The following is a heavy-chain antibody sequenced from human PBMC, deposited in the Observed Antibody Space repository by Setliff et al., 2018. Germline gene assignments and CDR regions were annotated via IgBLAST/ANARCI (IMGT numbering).Heavy chain of an antibody. CDR2: FDPEDGET. CDR1: GYTFTDCY. CDR3: ATPRSGIIDAFDI. Sequence: ASVKVSCKSSGYTFTDCYIHWVRQAPGKGLEWMGGFDPEDGETIYAQKFQGRVTMTEDTSTDTAYMELSSLRSEDTAVYYCATPRSGIIDAFDIWGQGTMVTVSS. V-gene: IGHV1-24*01. J-gene: IGHJ3*02.